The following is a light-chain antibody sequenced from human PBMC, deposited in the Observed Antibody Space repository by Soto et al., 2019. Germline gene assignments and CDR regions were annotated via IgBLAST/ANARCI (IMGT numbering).Light chain of an antibody. J-gene: IGLJ1*01. CDR1: SSDIGNYDF. V-gene: IGLV2-14*03. Sequence: QSVLTQPASVSGSPGQSITISCTGTSSDIGNYDFVSWYQQVPGTAPKAMIYDVSNRPSGASNRFSGSKSGNTASLTISGLQAEDEADYYCSSFTNTYSYVFGTGTKVTVL. CDR2: DVS. CDR3: SSFTNTYSYV.